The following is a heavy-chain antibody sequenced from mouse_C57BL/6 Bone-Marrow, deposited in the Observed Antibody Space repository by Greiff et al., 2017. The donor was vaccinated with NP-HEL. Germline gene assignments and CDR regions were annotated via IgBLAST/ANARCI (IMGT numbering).Heavy chain of an antibody. D-gene: IGHD2-4*01. CDR3: AREGGLRLYFDY. J-gene: IGHJ2*01. CDR2: IDPSDSDT. CDR1: GYTFTSYW. Sequence: QVQLQQPGAELVMPGASVKLSCKASGYTFTSYWMHWVKQRPGQGLEWIGEIDPSDSDTNYNQKFKGKSTLTVDKSSSTAYMQLSSLTSEDSAVYYCAREGGLRLYFDYWGQGTTLTVSS. V-gene: IGHV1-69*01.